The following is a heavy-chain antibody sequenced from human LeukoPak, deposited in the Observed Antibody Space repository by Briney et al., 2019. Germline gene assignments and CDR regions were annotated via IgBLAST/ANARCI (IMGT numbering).Heavy chain of an antibody. CDR1: GFTFSNHE. CDR2: VSGSGSTI. V-gene: IGHV3-48*03. J-gene: IGHJ4*02. Sequence: PGGSPRLSCAASGFTFSNHEMNWVRQAPGKSLEWISYVSGSGSTIHYADSVKGRFTISRDNAKNSLYLQMNSLRTDDTAVYYCATRTSHGASFVFDYWGQGTLVTVSS. CDR3: ATRTSHGASFVFDY. D-gene: IGHD4-17*01.